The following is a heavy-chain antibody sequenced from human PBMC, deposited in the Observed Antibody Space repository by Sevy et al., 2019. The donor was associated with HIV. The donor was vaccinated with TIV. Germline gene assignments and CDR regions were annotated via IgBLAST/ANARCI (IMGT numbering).Heavy chain of an antibody. CDR2: INPNSGCT. CDR1: GYTFTGYY. CDR3: ARPMAAAGTDWFDP. V-gene: IGHV1-2*02. Sequence: ASVKVSCKASGYTFTGYYMHWVRQAPGQGLEWMGWINPNSGCTNYAQKFQGRVTMTRDTSISTAYMALSRLRSDDTEVYYGARPMAAAGTDWFDPWGQGTLVTVSS. D-gene: IGHD6-13*01. J-gene: IGHJ5*02.